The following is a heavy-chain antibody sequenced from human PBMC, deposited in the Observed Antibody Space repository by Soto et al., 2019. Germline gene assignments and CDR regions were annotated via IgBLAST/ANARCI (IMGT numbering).Heavy chain of an antibody. J-gene: IGHJ5*02. V-gene: IGHV4-39*01. Sequence: QLQLQESGPGLVKPSETLSLTCTVSGGSISSSSYYWGWIRQPPGKGLEWIGSIYHSGITYYNPSLMSGVTIPVATSKNQFSLKLSSVTAADTAVYYCARQYSSSWYWFDPWGQGTLVTVSS. CDR1: GGSISSSSYY. CDR2: IYHSGIT. D-gene: IGHD6-13*01. CDR3: ARQYSSSWYWFDP.